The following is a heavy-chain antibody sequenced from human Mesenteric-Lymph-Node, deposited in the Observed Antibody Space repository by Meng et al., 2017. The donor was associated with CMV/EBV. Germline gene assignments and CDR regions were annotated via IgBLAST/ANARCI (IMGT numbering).Heavy chain of an antibody. CDR2: IYYSGST. J-gene: IGHJ5*02. CDR1: GGSISSYY. CDR3: AREADDGSLAP. D-gene: IGHD1-1*01. V-gene: IGHV4-59*01. Sequence: SETLSLTCTVSGGSISSYYWSWIRQPPGKGLEWIGYIYYSGSTNYNPSLKSRVTISVDTSKNQFSLKLSSVTAADTAVYYCAREADDGSLAPWGQGTLVTVSS.